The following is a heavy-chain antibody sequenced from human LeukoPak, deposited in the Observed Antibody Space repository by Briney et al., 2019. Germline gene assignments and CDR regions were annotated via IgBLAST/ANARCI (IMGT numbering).Heavy chain of an antibody. J-gene: IGHJ4*02. D-gene: IGHD2/OR15-2a*01. V-gene: IGHV3-74*01. CDR3: ARSRGGFYHY. Sequence: GGSLRLSCAASEFTFSNDWMHWVRQAPGKGLVWVSRINTDRSTTTYADSVKGRFTISRDNAKNTLYLQMNSLRVEDTAVYYCARSRGGFYHYWGQGTLVTVSS. CDR2: INTDRSTT. CDR1: EFTFSNDW.